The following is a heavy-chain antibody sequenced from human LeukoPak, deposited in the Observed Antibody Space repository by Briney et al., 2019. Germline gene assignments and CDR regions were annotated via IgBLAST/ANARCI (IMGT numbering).Heavy chain of an antibody. CDR1: GFAFSSHV. J-gene: IGHJ5*02. Sequence: QTGGSLRLSCAASGFAFSSHVMHWVRQAPGKGLEWVAVISYDENTKYYADSVKGRFTISRDNSRNTLYLQMNSLRADDTALYYCARDLYSSSSVNWFDPWGQGTLVTVSS. D-gene: IGHD6-6*01. CDR2: ISYDENTK. V-gene: IGHV3-30*04. CDR3: ARDLYSSSSVNWFDP.